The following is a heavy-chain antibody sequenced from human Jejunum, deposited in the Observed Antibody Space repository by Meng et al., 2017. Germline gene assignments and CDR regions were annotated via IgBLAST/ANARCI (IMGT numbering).Heavy chain of an antibody. J-gene: IGHJ3*01. CDR1: GYTFGPFW. D-gene: IGHD3-10*01. V-gene: IGHV3-74*01. Sequence: GESLKISCAASGYTFGPFWMHWVRQVPGKGLVWVAHMNGTGTTIIYADSVKGRFAISRDNAKNTLYLQMNSLRVEDTALYYCVRDRGLPDSFDLWGQGTMVTVSS. CDR2: MNGTGTTI. CDR3: VRDRGLPDSFDL.